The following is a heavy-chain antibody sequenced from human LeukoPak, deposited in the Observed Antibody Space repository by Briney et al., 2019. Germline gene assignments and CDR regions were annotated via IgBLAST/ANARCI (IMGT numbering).Heavy chain of an antibody. CDR3: ARGRTYYYDTSGYYPSIYYGMDV. V-gene: IGHV4-34*01. CDR1: GGSLTGYY. CDR2: INHGEST. J-gene: IGHJ6*02. Sequence: PSETLSPTSAVSGGSLTGYYWDWIRQPPGKGLEWIGEINHGESTNYNPSLKSRATLSVDTSKNQFALKLTSVIAADTAVYYCARGRTYYYDTSGYYPSIYYGMDVWGQGTTVSVSS. D-gene: IGHD3-22*01.